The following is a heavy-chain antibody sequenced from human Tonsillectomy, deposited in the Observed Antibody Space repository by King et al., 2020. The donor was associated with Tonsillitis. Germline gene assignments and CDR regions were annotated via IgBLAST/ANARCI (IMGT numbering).Heavy chain of an antibody. CDR1: GFTFDDYA. CDR2: ISWYSGSI. J-gene: IGHJ4*02. CDR3: TKDWEPSIFCYFDS. D-gene: IGHD1-26*01. V-gene: IGHV3-9*01. Sequence: VQLVESGGGLVQPGRSLRLSCVVSGFTFDDYAMHWVRQAPGKGLEWVSGISWYSGSIGYADSVKGRFTISRDNAKNSLFLQMNSLRAEDTALYVCTKDWEPSIFCYFDSWGQGTLVTVSS.